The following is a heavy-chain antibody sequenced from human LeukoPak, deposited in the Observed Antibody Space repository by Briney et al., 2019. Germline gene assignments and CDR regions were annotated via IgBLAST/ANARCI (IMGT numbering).Heavy chain of an antibody. V-gene: IGHV4-30-4*01. Sequence: SETLSLTCTVSGGSISSGDYYWSWIRQPPGKGLEWIGYIYYSGSTYYNPSLKSRVTISVDTSKNQFSLKLSSVTAADTAVYYRARDPAPSNYYDSRWWFDPWGQGTLVTVSS. J-gene: IGHJ5*02. D-gene: IGHD3-22*01. CDR1: GGSISSGDYY. CDR3: ARDPAPSNYYDSRWWFDP. CDR2: IYYSGST.